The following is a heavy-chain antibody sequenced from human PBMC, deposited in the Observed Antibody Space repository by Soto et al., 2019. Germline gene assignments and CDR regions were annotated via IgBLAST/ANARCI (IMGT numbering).Heavy chain of an antibody. Sequence: QVQLQESGPGLVKPSETLTLTCTVSPGSISSSYWSWIRQPPGRGLEWIGHVAYSGTTKYNPSLKSRGSISVSTSKRQFSLRLTSVTAADTAVYYCAKDHVVGHSYYGMDVWGQGTTVTVSS. CDR3: AKDHVVGHSYYGMDV. CDR1: PGSISSSY. J-gene: IGHJ6*02. D-gene: IGHD3-22*01. V-gene: IGHV4-59*01. CDR2: VAYSGTT.